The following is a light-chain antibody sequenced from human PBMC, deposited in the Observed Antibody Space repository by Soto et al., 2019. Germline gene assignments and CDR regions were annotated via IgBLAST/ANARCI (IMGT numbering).Light chain of an antibody. CDR3: SSYAGSNNFVL. CDR2: EVT. Sequence: QSVLTQPPSVSGAPGQRVTISCAGGSSSIGAGYDVHWYQQVPGKAPKLIIYEVTKRPSGVPDRFSGSKSGNTASLTVSGLQAEDESDYYCSSYAGSNNFVLFGGGTQLTVL. V-gene: IGLV1-40*01. CDR1: SSSIGAGYD. J-gene: IGLJ2*01.